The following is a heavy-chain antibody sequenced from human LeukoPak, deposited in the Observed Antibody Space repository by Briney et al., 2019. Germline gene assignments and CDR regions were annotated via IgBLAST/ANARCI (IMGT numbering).Heavy chain of an antibody. CDR3: ARGLVAAAALDY. V-gene: IGHV1-46*01. CDR1: GYTFTSCY. Sequence: ASVKVSCKASGYTFTSCYMHWVRQAPGQGLEWMGMINPSGGSTGYAQKFQARVTMTRDTSTSTVYMELSSLRSEDTAVYYCARGLVAAAALDYWGQGTLVTVSS. D-gene: IGHD6-25*01. CDR2: INPSGGST. J-gene: IGHJ4*02.